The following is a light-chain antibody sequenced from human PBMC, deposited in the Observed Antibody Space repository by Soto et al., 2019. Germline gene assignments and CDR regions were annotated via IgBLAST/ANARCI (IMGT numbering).Light chain of an antibody. V-gene: IGKV3-20*01. CDR3: HQYTSPPWT. CDR2: GAS. Sequence: EIVLTQSPGTLSLSPGERATLSCRASQSVPGYYLAWFQQKPGQAPRLLIFGASSRAPAIPDRFSGSGSGTDFTLTISRLESEDFAIYYCHQYTSPPWTVGQGTRVE. CDR1: QSVPGYY. J-gene: IGKJ1*01.